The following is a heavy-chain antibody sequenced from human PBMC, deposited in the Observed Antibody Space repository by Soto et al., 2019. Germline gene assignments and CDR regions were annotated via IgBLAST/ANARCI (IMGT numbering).Heavy chain of an antibody. D-gene: IGHD6-19*01. Sequence: EVQLLESGGGLVQPGGSLRLSCAASGFTFSSYAMSWVRQAPGKGLEWVSVISGSGGSTYYADSVKGRFTISRDNSKNTLYLQMNSLRAEDTAVYYCAKLYSSGWYLSPFDYWGQGTLVTVSS. CDR2: ISGSGGST. V-gene: IGHV3-23*01. CDR3: AKLYSSGWYLSPFDY. CDR1: GFTFSSYA. J-gene: IGHJ4*02.